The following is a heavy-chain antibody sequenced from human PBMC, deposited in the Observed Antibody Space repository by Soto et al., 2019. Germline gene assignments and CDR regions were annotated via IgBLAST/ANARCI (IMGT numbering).Heavy chain of an antibody. J-gene: IGHJ4*02. CDR3: ATVPIVGTKPYYFDS. CDR2: IYYSGST. D-gene: IGHD1-1*01. CDR1: GGSFDITSSY. Sequence: PSETLSLTCTVSGGSFDITSSYWAWVRQPPGKGLEWIAYIYYSGSTYYNPSLKSRITISVDTSTNQLSLRLSSVTAADTAVYYCATVPIVGTKPYYFDSWGQGXLVTVSS. V-gene: IGHV4-39*02.